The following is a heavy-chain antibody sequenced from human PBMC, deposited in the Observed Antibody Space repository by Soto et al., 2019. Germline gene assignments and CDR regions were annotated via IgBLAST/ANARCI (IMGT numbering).Heavy chain of an antibody. J-gene: IGHJ4*02. V-gene: IGHV3-30*18. D-gene: IGHD5-18*01. CDR2: ISYDGSNK. CDR1: GFTFSSYG. CDR3: AKDGEDTAMVLDH. Sequence: GGSLRLSCAASGFTFSSYGMHWVRQAPGKGLEWVAVISYDGSNKYYADSVKGRFTISRDNSKNTLYLQMNSLRAEDTAVYYCAKDGEDTAMVLDHWGQGTLVTVS.